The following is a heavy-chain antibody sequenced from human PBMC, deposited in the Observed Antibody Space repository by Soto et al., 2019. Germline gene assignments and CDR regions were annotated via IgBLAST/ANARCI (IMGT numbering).Heavy chain of an antibody. J-gene: IGHJ5*02. Sequence: QVQLQQWGAGLLKPSETLSLTCAVYGGSFSGYYWSWIRQPPGKGLEWIGEINHSGSTNYNPSLKRRVTMSVDTSKNQFSLKLSSVTAADTAVYYCARDFIVVVPAAIQRNWFDPWGQGTLVTVSS. CDR1: GGSFSGYY. D-gene: IGHD2-2*01. V-gene: IGHV4-34*01. CDR2: INHSGST. CDR3: ARDFIVVVPAAIQRNWFDP.